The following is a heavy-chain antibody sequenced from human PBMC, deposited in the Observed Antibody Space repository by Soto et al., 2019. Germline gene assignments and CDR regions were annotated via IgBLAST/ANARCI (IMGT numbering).Heavy chain of an antibody. D-gene: IGHD6-13*01. V-gene: IGHV1-3*05. CDR1: GYTFTSYA. Sequence: QVQLVQSGAEEKKPGASVKVSCKASGYTFTSYAMHWVRQAPGQRLEWMGWINAGNGNTKYSQKFQGRVTITRDTSASTAYMELSSLKSEDTAVYYCARDPGIAAAGKQYGMDVWGQGTTVTVSS. CDR2: INAGNGNT. CDR3: ARDPGIAAAGKQYGMDV. J-gene: IGHJ6*02.